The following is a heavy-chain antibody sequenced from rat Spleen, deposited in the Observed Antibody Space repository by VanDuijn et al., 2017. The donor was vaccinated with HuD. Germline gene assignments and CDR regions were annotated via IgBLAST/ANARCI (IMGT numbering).Heavy chain of an antibody. J-gene: IGHJ2*01. V-gene: IGHV3-1*01. CDR3: ARGPVDY. CDR1: GYSISSNY. CDR2: IDKSGST. Sequence: EVQLQESGPGLVKPSQSLSLTCSVTGYSISSNYWGWTRKFPGNKMEWMGYIDKSGSTSYNPSLKSRISITRDTSKNQFFLQLNSVTTEDTATYYCARGPVDYWGQGVMVTVSS.